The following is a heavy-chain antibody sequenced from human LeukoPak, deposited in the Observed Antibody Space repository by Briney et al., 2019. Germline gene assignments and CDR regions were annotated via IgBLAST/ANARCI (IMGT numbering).Heavy chain of an antibody. CDR3: ARAGSYRWASFDF. J-gene: IGHJ4*02. CDR1: GYSINSGYY. D-gene: IGHD1-26*01. CDR2: IYNTGSA. V-gene: IGHV4-38-2*02. Sequence: PSETLSLTCTVSGYSINSGYYWGWIRQPPGMGLEWIGSIYNTGSAYYNPSLKSRVTISVDTSENQFSLKLSSVTAADTALYYCARAGSYRWASFDFWGQGTLVTVSS.